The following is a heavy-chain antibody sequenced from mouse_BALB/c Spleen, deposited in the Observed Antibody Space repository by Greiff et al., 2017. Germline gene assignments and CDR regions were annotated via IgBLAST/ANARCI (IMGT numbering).Heavy chain of an antibody. CDR2: ISDGGSYT. CDR3: AREDYGSSPYYAMDY. V-gene: IGHV5-4*02. Sequence: EVHLVESGGGLVKPGGSLKLSCAASGFTFSDYYMYWVRQTPEKRLEWVATISDGGSYTYYPDSVKGRFTISRDNAKNNLYLQMSSLKSEDTAMYYCAREDYGSSPYYAMDYWGQGTSVTVSS. J-gene: IGHJ4*01. D-gene: IGHD1-1*01. CDR1: GFTFSDYY.